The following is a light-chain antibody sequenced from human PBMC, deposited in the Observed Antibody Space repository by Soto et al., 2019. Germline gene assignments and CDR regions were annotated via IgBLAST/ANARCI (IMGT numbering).Light chain of an antibody. CDR2: DAS. Sequence: EIVMTQSPATVSVSPGERVTLSCRASQSVSNNLAWYQQKPGQAPRLLIYDASNRAAGIPARFSGSGSGTDFTLTISSLEPEDFAIYYCQQRQYWPPITFGQGTLLEF. J-gene: IGKJ5*01. CDR1: QSVSNN. V-gene: IGKV3-11*01. CDR3: QQRQYWPPIT.